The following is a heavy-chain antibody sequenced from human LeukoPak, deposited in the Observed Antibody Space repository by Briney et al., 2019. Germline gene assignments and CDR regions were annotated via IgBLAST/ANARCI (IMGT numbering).Heavy chain of an antibody. CDR3: AKAGTVPFFDC. CDR1: GFTFSTYA. CDR2: ISGSGDST. J-gene: IGHJ4*02. Sequence: GGSLRLSCAASGFTFSTYAVNWVRQAPGKGLEWVSTISGSGDSTYYADSVKGRFTISRDNAKNSLYLQMNSLRAEDTALYYCAKAGTVPFFDCWGQGTLVTVSS. V-gene: IGHV3-23*01. D-gene: IGHD6-13*01.